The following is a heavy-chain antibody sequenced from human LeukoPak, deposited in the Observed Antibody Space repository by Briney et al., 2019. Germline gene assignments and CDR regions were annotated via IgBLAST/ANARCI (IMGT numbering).Heavy chain of an antibody. J-gene: IGHJ3*02. CDR2: ISSSGSTI. Sequence: GGSLRLSCAASGFTFSDYYMSWIRPAPGKGLEWVSYISSSGSTIYYADSVKGRFTISRDNAKNSLYLQMNSLRAEDTAVYYCARKRSSSLSRAFDIWGQGTMVTVSS. CDR1: GFTFSDYY. CDR3: ARKRSSSLSRAFDI. V-gene: IGHV3-11*04. D-gene: IGHD6-6*01.